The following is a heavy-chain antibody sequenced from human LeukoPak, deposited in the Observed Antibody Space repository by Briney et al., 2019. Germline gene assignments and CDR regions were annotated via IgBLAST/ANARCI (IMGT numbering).Heavy chain of an antibody. J-gene: IGHJ4*02. Sequence: SETLSLTCAVYGGSFSGYYWSWIRQPPGKGLEWIGEINHSGSTNYNPSLKSRVTISVDTSKNQFSLKLSSVTAADTAVYYCARRSTYYDILTGYSFDYWGQGTLVTVSS. CDR3: ARRSTYYDILTGYSFDY. V-gene: IGHV4-34*01. CDR2: INHSGST. CDR1: GGSFSGYY. D-gene: IGHD3-9*01.